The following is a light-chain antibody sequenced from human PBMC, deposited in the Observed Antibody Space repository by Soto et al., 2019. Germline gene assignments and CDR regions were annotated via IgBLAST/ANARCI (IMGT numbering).Light chain of an antibody. CDR1: QTVGNY. Sequence: EIVLTQSPAILSLSPGDTATLSCRASQTVGNYLTWYQQKPGQAPRLLIYDTSKRAAGIPARFSGSGSVTDFTLTISSLEPEDFAVYCCQQRSSWTLFGGGTKLDIK. V-gene: IGKV3-11*01. CDR2: DTS. CDR3: QQRSSWTL. J-gene: IGKJ4*01.